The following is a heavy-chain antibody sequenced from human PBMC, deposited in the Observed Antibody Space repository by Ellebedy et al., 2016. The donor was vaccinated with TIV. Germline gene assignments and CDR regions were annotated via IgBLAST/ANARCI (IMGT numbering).Heavy chain of an antibody. CDR1: GGSFSGYY. CDR3: ARRFDY. V-gene: IGHV4-34*01. Sequence: SETLSLXXAVYGGSFSGYYWSWIRQPPGKGLEWIGEINHSGSTNYNPSLKSRVTISVDKSKNQFSLKLSSVTAADTAVYYCARRFDYWGQGTLVTVSS. J-gene: IGHJ4*02. CDR2: INHSGST.